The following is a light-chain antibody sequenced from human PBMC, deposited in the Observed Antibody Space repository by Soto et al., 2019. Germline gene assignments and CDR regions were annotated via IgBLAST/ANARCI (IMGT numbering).Light chain of an antibody. Sequence: QSALTQPASVSGSPGQSITISCTGTSSDVGGYNYVSWYQHHPGKAPKLMIYEVRNRPSGVSNRFSGSKSGNTASLTISGLQAEDEADYYCSSYTSDSTWVFGGGTKLTVL. CDR2: EVR. V-gene: IGLV2-14*01. J-gene: IGLJ3*02. CDR1: SSDVGGYNY. CDR3: SSYTSDSTWV.